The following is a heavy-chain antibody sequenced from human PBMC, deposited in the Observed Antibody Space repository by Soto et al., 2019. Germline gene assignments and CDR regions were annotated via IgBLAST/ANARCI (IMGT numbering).Heavy chain of an antibody. V-gene: IGHV1-69*04. D-gene: IGHD3-10*01. J-gene: IGHJ4*02. CDR3: AREEYYYGSGAFFDY. Sequence: ASVKVSCKASGGTFSSYTISWVRQAPGQGLEWMGRIIPILGIANYAQKFQGRVTITADKSTSTAYMELSGLRSEDTAVYYCAREEYYYGSGAFFDYWGQGTLVTVSS. CDR1: GGTFSSYT. CDR2: IIPILGIA.